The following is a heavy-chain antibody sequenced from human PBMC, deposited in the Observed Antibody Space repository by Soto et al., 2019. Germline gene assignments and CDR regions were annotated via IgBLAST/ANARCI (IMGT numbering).Heavy chain of an antibody. CDR2: FDPEDGET. V-gene: IGHV1-24*01. D-gene: IGHD2-2*01. CDR3: ATPWGYCSSTSCSNAFDI. Sequence: QVQLVQSGAEVKKPGASVKVSCKVSGYTLTELSMHWVRQAPGKGLEWMGGFDPEDGETIYAQKFQGRVTMTEDTSTDTAYMELSSLRSEDTVVYYCATPWGYCSSTSCSNAFDIWGQGTMVTVSS. J-gene: IGHJ3*02. CDR1: GYTLTELS.